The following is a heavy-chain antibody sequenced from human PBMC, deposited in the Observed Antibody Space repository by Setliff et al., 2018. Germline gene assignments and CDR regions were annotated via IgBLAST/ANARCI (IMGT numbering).Heavy chain of an antibody. J-gene: IGHJ4*02. CDR3: ARVPNFWSGYSDY. V-gene: IGHV4-34*01. D-gene: IGHD3-3*01. Sequence: PSETLSLTCAVYGGSFSGYYWSWIRQPPGKGLEWIGEINHSGSTNYNPSLKSRVTISVDTSKNQFSLKLSSVTAADTAVYYCARVPNFWSGYSDYWGRERWSPSPQ. CDR1: GGSFSGYY. CDR2: INHSGST.